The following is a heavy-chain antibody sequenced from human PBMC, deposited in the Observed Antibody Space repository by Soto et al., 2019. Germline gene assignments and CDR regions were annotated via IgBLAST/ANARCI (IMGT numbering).Heavy chain of an antibody. CDR3: ARHYGDYDYYFDY. CDR1: GGSISSSSYY. V-gene: IGHV4-39*01. Sequence: SETLSLTCTVSGGSISSSSYYWGWIRQPPGKGLEWIGSIYYSGSTYYNPSLKSRVTISVDTSKNQFSLKLSSVTAADTAVYYCARHYGDYDYYFDYWGQGTLVTVSS. J-gene: IGHJ4*02. CDR2: IYYSGST. D-gene: IGHD4-17*01.